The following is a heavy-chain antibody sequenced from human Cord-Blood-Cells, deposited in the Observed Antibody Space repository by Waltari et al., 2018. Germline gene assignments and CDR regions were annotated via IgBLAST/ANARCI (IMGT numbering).Heavy chain of an antibody. D-gene: IGHD7-27*01. J-gene: IGHJ3*02. V-gene: IGHV1-2*02. CDR1: GYTFTGYY. Sequence: QVQLVQSGAEVKKPGASVKVSCKASGYTFTGYYMHWVRQAPGQGLEWMGWIKPNSGGTNYAQKFQGRVTMTRDTSISTAYMELSRLRSDDTAVYYCARGWRSHRTGNDAFDIWGQGTMVTVSS. CDR3: ARGWRSHRTGNDAFDI. CDR2: IKPNSGGT.